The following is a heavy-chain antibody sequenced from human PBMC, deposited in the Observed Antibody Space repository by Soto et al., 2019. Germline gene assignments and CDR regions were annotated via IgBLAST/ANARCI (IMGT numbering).Heavy chain of an antibody. CDR3: AKDFLLLLVPGDY. CDR1: GFTFSSYG. Sequence: QVQLVESGGGVVQPGRSLRLSCAASGFTFSSYGMHWVRQAPGKGLEWVAVISDDGGNKYYADSVKGRFTISRDNSKNTLYLQMNSLRAEDTAVYYCAKDFLLLLVPGDYWGQGTLVTVSS. CDR2: ISDDGGNK. J-gene: IGHJ4*02. V-gene: IGHV3-30*18. D-gene: IGHD6-13*01.